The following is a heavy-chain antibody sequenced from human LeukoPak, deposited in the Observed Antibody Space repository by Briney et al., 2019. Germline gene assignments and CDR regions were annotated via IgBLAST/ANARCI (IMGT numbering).Heavy chain of an antibody. J-gene: IGHJ4*02. CDR2: IDHVGRS. CDR3: ASNRGMGAYFDS. V-gene: IGHV4-34*01. Sequence: PSETLSLTCAVYGASLNNYYWAWIRQSPVKGLEWIGEIDHVGRSRYNPSLKSRLTISVDTSKNQFSLKLSSVTAADTAVYYCASNRGMGAYFDSWGQGTLVTVST. CDR1: GASLNNYY. D-gene: IGHD1-26*01.